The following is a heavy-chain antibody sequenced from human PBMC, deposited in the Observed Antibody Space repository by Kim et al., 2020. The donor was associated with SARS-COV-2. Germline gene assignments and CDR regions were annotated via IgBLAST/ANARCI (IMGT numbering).Heavy chain of an antibody. CDR1: GLSFSSSY. CDR2: ISTRGESI. Sequence: GGSLRLSCAASGLSFSSSYMNWVRQAPGKGLEWLSFISTRGESIFYADSVGGRFTISRDNAKNSLYLQMNYLRDEDTAVYYCARSGNGYNAFGIWGQGVLVTVSS. V-gene: IGHV3-48*02. D-gene: IGHD5-12*01. CDR3: ARSGNGYNAFGI. J-gene: IGHJ4*02.